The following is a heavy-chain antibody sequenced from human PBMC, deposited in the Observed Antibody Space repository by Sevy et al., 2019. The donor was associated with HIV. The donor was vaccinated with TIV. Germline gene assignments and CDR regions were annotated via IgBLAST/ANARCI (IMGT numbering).Heavy chain of an antibody. CDR3: ASQKLELAAYDI. CDR2: IKQDGSEK. V-gene: IGHV3-7*01. Sequence: GGSLRLSCSASGFTFRSYWMSWVRQAPGKGLEWVANIKQDGSEKYYVDSVKGRLTNSRGNAKNSLYLQMNSLRAEDTAVCYWASQKLELAAYDIWGQGTMVTVSS. J-gene: IGHJ3*02. CDR1: GFTFRSYW. D-gene: IGHD1-7*01.